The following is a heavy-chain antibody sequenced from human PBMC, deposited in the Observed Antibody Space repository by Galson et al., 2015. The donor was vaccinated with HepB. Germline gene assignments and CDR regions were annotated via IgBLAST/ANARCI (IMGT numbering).Heavy chain of an antibody. CDR2: IYYSGST. J-gene: IGHJ4*02. CDR3: ARRAGTHFGAGSYHYFDY. D-gene: IGHD3-10*01. Sequence: SETLSLTCTVSGGSITNYYWNWIRQPPGKGLEYIGYIYYSGSTNYKPSLKSRVTISVDTSKNQLSLKLRSVTAADTAVCFCARRAGTHFGAGSYHYFDYWGPGTLVPVSS. CDR1: GGSITNYY. V-gene: IGHV4-59*08.